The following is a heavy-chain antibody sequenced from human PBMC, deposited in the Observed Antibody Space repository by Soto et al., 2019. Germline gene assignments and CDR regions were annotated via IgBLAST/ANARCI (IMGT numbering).Heavy chain of an antibody. CDR1: GFTFSSYW. CDR3: ARDLISSPYYYYGMDV. Sequence: PGGSLRLSCAASGFTFSSYWMSWVRQAPGKGLEWVANIKQDGSEKYYVDSVKGRFTISRDNAKNSLYLQMNSLRAEDTAVYYCARDLISSPYYYYGMDVWGQGTTVTVSS. D-gene: IGHD3-3*02. J-gene: IGHJ6*02. CDR2: IKQDGSEK. V-gene: IGHV3-7*01.